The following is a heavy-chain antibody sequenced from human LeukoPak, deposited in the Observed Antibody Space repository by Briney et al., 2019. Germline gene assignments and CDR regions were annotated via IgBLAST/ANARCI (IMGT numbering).Heavy chain of an antibody. Sequence: PSETLSLTCTVSGGSISTYYWTWIRQPPEKGLEWIGYIYYNGTTDYNPSLKSRVTISVDTSNNQFSLNLRSVTAADTAVYYCARAASSSSRAFDIWGQGTMVTVSS. J-gene: IGHJ3*02. D-gene: IGHD6-6*01. CDR3: ARAASSSSRAFDI. CDR2: IYYNGTT. CDR1: GGSISTYY. V-gene: IGHV4-59*12.